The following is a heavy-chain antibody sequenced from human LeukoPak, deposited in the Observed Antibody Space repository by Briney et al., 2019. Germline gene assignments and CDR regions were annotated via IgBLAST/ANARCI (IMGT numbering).Heavy chain of an antibody. CDR3: TLTPNYYDRLPRDAFDI. D-gene: IGHD3-22*01. CDR2: IRSKAYGGTT. Sequence: GGSLRLSCTASGFTFGDYAMSWFRQAPGKGLEWVGFIRSKAYGGTTEYAASVKGRFTISRDDSKSIAYLQMNSLKTEDTAVYYCTLTPNYYDRLPRDAFDIWGQGTMVTVSS. CDR1: GFTFGDYA. V-gene: IGHV3-49*03. J-gene: IGHJ3*02.